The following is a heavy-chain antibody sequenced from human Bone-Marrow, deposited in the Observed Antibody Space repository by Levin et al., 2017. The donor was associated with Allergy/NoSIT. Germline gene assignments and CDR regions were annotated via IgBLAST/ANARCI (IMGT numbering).Heavy chain of an antibody. Sequence: GGSLRLSCAASGFTFSSYGIHWVRQAPGKGLEWVAVISYDGSNQYYADSVKGRFTISRDNSKNTLYLEIDSLTAEDTAVYYCAKEPRVGWELPPDDPFDIWGQGTMVTVSA. D-gene: IGHD1-26*01. CDR3: AKEPRVGWELPPDDPFDI. CDR1: GFTFSSYG. J-gene: IGHJ3*02. CDR2: ISYDGSNQ. V-gene: IGHV3-30*18.